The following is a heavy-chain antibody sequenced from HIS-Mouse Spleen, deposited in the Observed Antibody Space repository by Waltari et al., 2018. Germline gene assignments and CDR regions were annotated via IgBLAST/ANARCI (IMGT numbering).Heavy chain of an antibody. J-gene: IGHJ6*02. D-gene: IGHD3-10*01. CDR1: GYTSTGYY. CDR2: INPNSGGT. Sequence: QVQLVQSGAEVKKPGASVKVSCKASGYTSTGYYMQWVRQAPGQGLEWMGWINPNSGGTNYAQKFQGRVTMTRDTSISTAYMELSRLRSDDTAVYYCARDYYGSGSYYYYYGMDVWGQGTTVTVSS. V-gene: IGHV1-2*02. CDR3: ARDYYGSGSYYYYYGMDV.